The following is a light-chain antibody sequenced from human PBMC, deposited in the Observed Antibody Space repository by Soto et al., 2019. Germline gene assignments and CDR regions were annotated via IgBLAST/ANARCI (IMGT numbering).Light chain of an antibody. J-gene: IGLJ2*01. V-gene: IGLV2-14*03. Sequence: QSVLTQPASVSGSPGQSITISCTGTSSDIGAYTFVSWYQQHPGTAHQLMLYNDNSRPSGVSNRFSGSKSSNTASLTISGLQADDEDDYYGTSWTTSTTMIFGRGTKLTVL. CDR2: NDN. CDR1: SSDIGAYTF. CDR3: TSWTTSTTMI.